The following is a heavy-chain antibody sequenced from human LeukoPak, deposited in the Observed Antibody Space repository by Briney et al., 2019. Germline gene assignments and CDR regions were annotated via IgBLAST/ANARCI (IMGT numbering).Heavy chain of an antibody. CDR3: AKNVMPTLLAPAFDP. Sequence: GRSLRLSCAASGFTFSNYGMHWVRHAPGKGLEWVAVMPYDGSNEYYVDSVKGRFTISRDNSTNTPDLQMNRLRAEDPAVYYCAKNVMPTLLAPAFDPWGKGTLVTVSS. V-gene: IGHV3-30*18. CDR1: GFTFSNYG. D-gene: IGHD2-15*01. CDR2: MPYDGSNE. J-gene: IGHJ5*02.